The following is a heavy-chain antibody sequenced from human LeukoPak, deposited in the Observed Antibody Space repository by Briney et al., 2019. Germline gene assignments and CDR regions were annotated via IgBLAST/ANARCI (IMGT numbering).Heavy chain of an antibody. D-gene: IGHD6-13*01. V-gene: IGHV4-34*01. CDR1: GGSFSGYY. CDR3: ARGRFATAAGTQFDY. Sequence: SETLSLTCAVYGGSFSGYYWSWIRQPPGKGLEWIGEINRSGSTNYNPSLKSRVTISVDTSKNQFSLKLSSVTAADTAVYYCARGRFATAAGTQFDYWGQGTLVTVSS. J-gene: IGHJ4*02. CDR2: INRSGST.